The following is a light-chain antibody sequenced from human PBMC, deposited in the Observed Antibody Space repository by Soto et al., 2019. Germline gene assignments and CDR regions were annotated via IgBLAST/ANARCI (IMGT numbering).Light chain of an antibody. CDR1: QDISNY. CDR3: XQYDNLPLT. J-gene: IGKJ2*01. Sequence: DIQMTQSPSSLSASVGDRVTITCQASQDISNYLNWYQQKPGKAPKLLIYDASNLETGVPSRFSGSGSGTXXXXTXXXLXPEXIXXYYCXQYDNLPLTFGQGTKLEMK. V-gene: IGKV1-33*01. CDR2: DAS.